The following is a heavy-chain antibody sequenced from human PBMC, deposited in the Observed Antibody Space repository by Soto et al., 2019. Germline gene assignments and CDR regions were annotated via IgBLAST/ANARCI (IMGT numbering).Heavy chain of an antibody. D-gene: IGHD2-2*01. V-gene: IGHV4-34*01. J-gene: IGHJ4*02. CDR3: AREGNAFAKYFDF. Sequence: QLQLQQLGAGLLKPSETLSLTCASSRGDLSGYYWSWIRQSPGKPLEWIGKINHGGRTRYNPSLESRVSLSMDTSKNQFSLRLTSVTAADAGLYFCAREGNAFAKYFDFWGQGTLVTVSS. CDR2: INHGGRT. CDR1: RGDLSGYY.